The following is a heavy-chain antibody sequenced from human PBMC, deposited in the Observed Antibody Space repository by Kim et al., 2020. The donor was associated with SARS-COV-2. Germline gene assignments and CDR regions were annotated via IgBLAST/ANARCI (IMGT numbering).Heavy chain of an antibody. J-gene: IGHJ4*02. CDR3: AKDRASSGTYYNALDN. Sequence: SVKRRFTISRDNAKNSLYLQMNSLKIDDTALYFCAKDRASSGTYYNALDNWGQGTLVTVSS. V-gene: IGHV3-9*01. D-gene: IGHD3-22*01.